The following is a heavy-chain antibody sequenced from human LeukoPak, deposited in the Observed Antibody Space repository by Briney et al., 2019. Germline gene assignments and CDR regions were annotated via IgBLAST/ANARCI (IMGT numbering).Heavy chain of an antibody. V-gene: IGHV1-46*01. D-gene: IGHD3-3*01. CDR3: ARNGMEWSPNPYYYYYMDV. CDR2: INPSGGST. CDR1: GYTFTSYY. J-gene: IGHJ6*03. Sequence: ASVKVSRKASGYTFTSYYMHWVRQAPGQGLEWMGIINPSGGSTSYAQKFQGRVTMTRDMSTSTVYMELSSLRSEDTAVYYCARNGMEWSPNPYYYYYMDVWGKGTTVTVSS.